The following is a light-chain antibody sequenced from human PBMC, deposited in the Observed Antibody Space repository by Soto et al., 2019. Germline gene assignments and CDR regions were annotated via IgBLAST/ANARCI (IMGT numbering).Light chain of an antibody. CDR1: SSDAGGYNY. Sequence: QSALTQPPSASGSPGQSVAISCTGTSSDAGGYNYVSWYQQHPGKAPKLMIYEVNKRPSGVPDRFSGSKSGNTASLTVSGLQAEDEADYYCSSDAGSSNVFGTGTKVTVL. CDR3: SSDAGSSNV. J-gene: IGLJ1*01. V-gene: IGLV2-8*01. CDR2: EVN.